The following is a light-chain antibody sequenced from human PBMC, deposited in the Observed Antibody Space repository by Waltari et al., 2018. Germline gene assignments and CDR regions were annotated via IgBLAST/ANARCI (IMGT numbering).Light chain of an antibody. CDR3: AQSTQFPWA. V-gene: IGKV2-24*01. J-gene: IGKJ1*01. Sequence: QSLVHRNGNTYLSWLQQRPGQPPRLLIYKISNRFSGIPDRFSGSGAGTDFTLKISSVEAEDVGVYYCAQSTQFPWAFGQVTKVEIK. CDR2: KIS. CDR1: QSLVHRNGNTY.